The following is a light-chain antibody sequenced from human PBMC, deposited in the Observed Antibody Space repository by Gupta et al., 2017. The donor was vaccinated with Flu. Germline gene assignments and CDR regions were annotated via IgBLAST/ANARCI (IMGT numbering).Light chain of an antibody. CDR1: QSVGSTY. Sequence: EIVLTLSPGTLSLSPGERATLSCRASQSVGSTYLAWYQQKPGQAPRLLYHGATRRATAFPDRFRGSGSATDFTLTINRLEPEDFAVYYCQQYGSSPTFGQGTKLEIK. CDR2: GAT. CDR3: QQYGSSPT. J-gene: IGKJ2*01. V-gene: IGKV3-20*01.